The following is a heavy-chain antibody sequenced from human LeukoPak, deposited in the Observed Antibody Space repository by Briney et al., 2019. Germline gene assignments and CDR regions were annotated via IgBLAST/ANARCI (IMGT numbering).Heavy chain of an antibody. V-gene: IGHV4-59*01. Sequence: SETLSLTCTVSGGSISSYYWSWIRQPPGKGLEWIGYIYYSGSTNYNPSLKRRVTISVDTSKNQFSLKLSSVTAADTAVYYCAKTSGTAMVPHFDYWGQGTLVTVSS. D-gene: IGHD5-18*01. CDR2: IYYSGST. CDR3: AKTSGTAMVPHFDY. CDR1: GGSISSYY. J-gene: IGHJ4*02.